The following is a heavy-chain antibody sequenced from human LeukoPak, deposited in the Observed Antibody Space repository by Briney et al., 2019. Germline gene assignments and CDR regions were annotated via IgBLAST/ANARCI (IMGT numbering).Heavy chain of an antibody. CDR3: ARRVTMVRGATYNWFDP. Sequence: SETLSLTCTVSGGSISSSAYHWGWIRQPPGKGLEWIGSIHNSGSTYYNPSLKSRVTISVDTSKNQFSLKLSSVTAADTAVYYCARRVTMVRGATYNWFDPWGQGTLVTVSS. CDR2: IHNSGST. CDR1: GGSISSSAYH. J-gene: IGHJ5*02. D-gene: IGHD3-10*01. V-gene: IGHV4-39*07.